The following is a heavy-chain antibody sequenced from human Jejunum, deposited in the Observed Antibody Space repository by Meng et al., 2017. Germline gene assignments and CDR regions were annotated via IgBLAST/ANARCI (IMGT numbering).Heavy chain of an antibody. CDR3: ARLGYCSSTSCYPDY. CDR1: GGSISSSHW. J-gene: IGHJ4*02. D-gene: IGHD2-2*01. Sequence: QVQLQESGPGLVKPSGTLSLTCAVSGGSISSSHWWSWVRQPPGKGLEWIGEIYHNGNTNYNPSLKSRVTISSDKSKNQFSPKLSSVTAADTAVYYCARLGYCSSTSCYPDYWGQGTLVTVSS. CDR2: IYHNGNT. V-gene: IGHV4-4*02.